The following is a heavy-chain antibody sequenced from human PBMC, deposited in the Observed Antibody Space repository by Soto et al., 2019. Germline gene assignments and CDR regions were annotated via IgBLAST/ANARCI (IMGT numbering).Heavy chain of an antibody. D-gene: IGHD2-2*01. J-gene: IGHJ4*02. CDR3: ARATMLQGFDY. V-gene: IGHV4-4*07. Sequence: QVQLQESGPGLVKPSETLSLTCTVSGGPISGYYWTWIRQPAGKGLEWIGRVYSSGITKYNRTLESRVAMSADTSRTQFSLNRSSVSAADTAVYCCARATMLQGFDYWGQGALVTVSS. CDR2: VYSSGIT. CDR1: GGPISGYY.